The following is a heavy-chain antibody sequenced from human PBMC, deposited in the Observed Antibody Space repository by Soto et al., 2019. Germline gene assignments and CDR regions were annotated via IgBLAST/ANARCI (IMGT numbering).Heavy chain of an antibody. CDR1: GGSISSGGYY. V-gene: IGHV4-31*03. CDR2: IYYSGST. CDR3: ARYPSGSRGYEENWFDP. J-gene: IGHJ5*02. D-gene: IGHD5-12*01. Sequence: QVQLQESGPGLVKPSQTLSLTCTVSGGSISSGGYYWSWIRQHPGKGLEWIGYIYYSGSTYYNPSLKIRVTISVDTSKNQFSLKLSSVTAADTAVYYCARYPSGSRGYEENWFDPWGQGTLVTVSS.